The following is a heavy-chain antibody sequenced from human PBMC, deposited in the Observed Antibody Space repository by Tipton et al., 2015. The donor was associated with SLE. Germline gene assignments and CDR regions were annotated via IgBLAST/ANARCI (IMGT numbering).Heavy chain of an antibody. CDR3: ARGPYCSSTSCYTAAAFDI. Sequence: LRLSCTVSGGSISSSSYYWGWIRQPPGKGLEWIGSIYYSGSTYYNPSLKSRVTISVDTSKNQFSLKLSSVTAADTAVYYCARGPYCSSTSCYTAAAFDIWGQGTMVTVSS. D-gene: IGHD2-2*02. J-gene: IGHJ3*02. CDR2: IYYSGST. CDR1: GGSISSSSYY. V-gene: IGHV4-39*07.